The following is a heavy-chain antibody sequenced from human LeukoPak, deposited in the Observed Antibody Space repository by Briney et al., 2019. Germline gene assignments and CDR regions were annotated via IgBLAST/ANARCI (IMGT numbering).Heavy chain of an antibody. CDR1: GFTFSSYW. Sequence: GGSLRLSCAASGFTFSSYWMSWVRQAPGKGLEWVANIKQDGSEKYYVDSVKGRFTISRDNAKNSLYLQMNSLRAEDTAVYYCARSYCSSTSCRNWFDPWGQGTLVTVSS. D-gene: IGHD2-2*01. CDR2: IKQDGSEK. J-gene: IGHJ5*02. V-gene: IGHV3-7*01. CDR3: ARSYCSSTSCRNWFDP.